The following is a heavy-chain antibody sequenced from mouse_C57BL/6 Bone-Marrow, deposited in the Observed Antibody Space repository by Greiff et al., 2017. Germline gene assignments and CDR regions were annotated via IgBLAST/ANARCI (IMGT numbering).Heavy chain of an antibody. Sequence: QLQQPGAELVKPGASVKLSCKASGYTFTSYWMHWVKQRPGQGLEWIGMIHPNSGSTNYNEKFKSKATLTVDKSSSTADMQLSSLTSEDSAVYYCARGDYYGSSLWYFDVWGTGTTVTVSS. CDR1: GYTFTSYW. CDR3: ARGDYYGSSLWYFDV. V-gene: IGHV1-64*01. D-gene: IGHD1-1*01. J-gene: IGHJ1*03. CDR2: IHPNSGST.